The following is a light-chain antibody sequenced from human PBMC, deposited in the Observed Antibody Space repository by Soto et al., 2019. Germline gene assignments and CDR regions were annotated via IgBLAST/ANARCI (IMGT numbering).Light chain of an antibody. CDR3: QHYNSWA. CDR2: KAS. V-gene: IGKV1-5*03. Sequence: DVQMTQSPSTLSASVGDRVTITCRASQTIGSLLAWYQQKPGKAPNLLIYKASSLESGVPSRFSGSGFETEFTLTITGLQPDDFATYYCQHYNSWAFGQGTKVEI. CDR1: QTIGSL. J-gene: IGKJ1*01.